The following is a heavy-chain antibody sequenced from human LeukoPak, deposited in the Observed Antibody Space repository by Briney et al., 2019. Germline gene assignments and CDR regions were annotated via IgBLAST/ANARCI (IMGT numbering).Heavy chain of an antibody. CDR2: IKYDGSDK. CDR3: AKDHKWLVDD. J-gene: IGHJ4*02. V-gene: IGHV3-30*02. D-gene: IGHD6-19*01. CDR1: GFTFSNFG. Sequence: GGSLRLSCAASGFTFSNFGMHWVRQAPGKGLEWVAFIKYDGSDKYYADSVKGRFTISRDNSKNTVYLQMNSLRSEDTALYYCAKDHKWLVDDWGQGTLVTVSS.